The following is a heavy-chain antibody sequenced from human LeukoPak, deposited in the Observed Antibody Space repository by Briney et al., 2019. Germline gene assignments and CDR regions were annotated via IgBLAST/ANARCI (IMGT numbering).Heavy chain of an antibody. J-gene: IGHJ6*02. D-gene: IGHD3-3*01. CDR1: GYTFTSYG. V-gene: IGHV1-18*01. CDR2: ISAYNGNT. CDR3: ARVPVGGDFWSGYYGYYYYGMDV. Sequence: ASVKVSCKASGYTFTSYGISWVRQAPGQGLEWMGWISAYNGNTNYAQKLQGRVTMTTDTSTCTAYMELRSLRSDDTAVYYCARVPVGGDFWSGYYGYYYYGMDVWGQGTTVTVSS.